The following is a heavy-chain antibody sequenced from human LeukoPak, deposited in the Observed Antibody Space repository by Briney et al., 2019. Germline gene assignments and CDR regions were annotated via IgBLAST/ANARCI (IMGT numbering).Heavy chain of an antibody. CDR1: GFTFSSYA. D-gene: IGHD1-26*01. Sequence: PGGSLRLSCAASGFTFSSYAMSWVRQAPGKGLEWVSAISGSGGSTYYADSVKGRFTISRDNSKNTLYLQMNSLRAEDTAVYYCAKDLVGATPRRLFDYWAREPWSPSPQ. CDR3: AKDLVGATPRRLFDY. CDR2: ISGSGGST. V-gene: IGHV3-23*01. J-gene: IGHJ4*02.